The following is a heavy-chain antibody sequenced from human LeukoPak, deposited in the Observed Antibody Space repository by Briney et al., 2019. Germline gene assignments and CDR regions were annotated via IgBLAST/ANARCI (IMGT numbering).Heavy chain of an antibody. CDR2: INHGGST. CDR1: GGSFSGYY. CDR3: ATGAVAGTYYFDY. D-gene: IGHD6-19*01. Sequence: SETLSLTCAVYGGSFSGYYWSWIRQPPGKGLEWIGEINHGGSTNYNPSLKSRVTISVDTSKNQFSLKLSSVTAADTAVYYCATGAVAGTYYFDYWGQGTLVTVSS. J-gene: IGHJ4*02. V-gene: IGHV4-34*01.